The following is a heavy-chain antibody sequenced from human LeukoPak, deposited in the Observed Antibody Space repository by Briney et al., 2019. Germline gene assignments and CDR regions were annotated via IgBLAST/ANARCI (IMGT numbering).Heavy chain of an antibody. CDR1: GFTFSSYG. Sequence: GGSLRLSCAASGFTFSSYGMHWVRQAPGKGLEWVAVISYDGSNKYYADSVKGRFTISRDNSKNTLYLQMNSLRAEDTAVYYCAKDLRTSTRLFDYWGQGTLVTVSS. D-gene: IGHD3-16*01. V-gene: IGHV3-30*18. J-gene: IGHJ4*02. CDR3: AKDLRTSTRLFDY. CDR2: ISYDGSNK.